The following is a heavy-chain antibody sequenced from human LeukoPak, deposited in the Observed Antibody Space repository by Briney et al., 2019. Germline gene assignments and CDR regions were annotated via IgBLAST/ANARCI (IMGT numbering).Heavy chain of an antibody. CDR1: GFTFSSYW. Sequence: GGSLRLSCAASGFTFSSYWMHWVRQAPGKGLVWVSRINTDGRSTSYADPVKGRFTISRDNAKSTLYLQMNSLRAEDTAVYYCARDTYFGFDYWGQGTLVTVSS. J-gene: IGHJ4*02. D-gene: IGHD2-21*01. CDR3: ARDTYFGFDY. CDR2: INTDGRST. V-gene: IGHV3-74*01.